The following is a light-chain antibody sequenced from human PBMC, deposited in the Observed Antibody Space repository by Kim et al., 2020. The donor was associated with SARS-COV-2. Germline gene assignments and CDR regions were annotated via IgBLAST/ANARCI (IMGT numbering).Light chain of an antibody. CDR1: SGHSSYA. Sequence: QPVLTQSPSASASLGASVKLTCTLSSGHSSYAIAWHQQQPEKGPRYLMKLNNDGSHSKGDGIPDRFSGSSSGAERYLTISSLQSEDEADYYCQTWGTGIRVFGGGTADRP. V-gene: IGLV4-69*01. J-gene: IGLJ3*02. CDR2: LNNDGSH. CDR3: QTWGTGIRV.